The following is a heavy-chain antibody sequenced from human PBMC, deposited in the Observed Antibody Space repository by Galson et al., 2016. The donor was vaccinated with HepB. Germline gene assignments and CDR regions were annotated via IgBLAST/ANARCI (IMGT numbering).Heavy chain of an antibody. CDR3: ARLSSYDN. CDR1: GYTFTGYY. Sequence: SVKVSCKASGYTFTGYYLHWVRQAPGQGLEWMGWINPNTGGTNFAQKFQGRVTLTRETPISTAYMELSRLRSDDAAVYYCARLSSYDNWGQGTLVTVSS. D-gene: IGHD3-22*01. J-gene: IGHJ4*02. CDR2: INPNTGGT. V-gene: IGHV1-2*02.